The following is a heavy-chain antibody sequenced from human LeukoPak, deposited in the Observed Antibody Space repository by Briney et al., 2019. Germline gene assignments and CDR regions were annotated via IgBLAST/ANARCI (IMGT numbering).Heavy chain of an antibody. CDR3: ARNPGGYNYVW. V-gene: IGHV3-21*01. J-gene: IGHJ4*02. Sequence: GGSLRLSCAASGFTFSSYSMNWVRQAPGKGLEWVSSISSSSSYIYYADSVKGRFTISRDNAKNSLYLQMNSLRAEDTAVYYCARNPGGYNYVWWGQGTLVTVSS. CDR2: ISSSSSYI. CDR1: GFTFSSYS. D-gene: IGHD5-24*01.